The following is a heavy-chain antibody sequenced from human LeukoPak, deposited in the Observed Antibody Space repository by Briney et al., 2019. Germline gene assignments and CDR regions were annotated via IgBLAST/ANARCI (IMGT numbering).Heavy chain of an antibody. CDR2: IYTSGST. CDR1: GGSISSGSYY. D-gene: IGHD6-19*01. V-gene: IGHV4-61*02. CDR3: AREYSGYSSGWYYYYYMDV. J-gene: IGHJ6*03. Sequence: PSQTLSLTCTVSGGSISSGSYYWSWIRQPAGKGLEWIGRIYTSGSTNYNPSLKSRVTISVDTSKNQFSLKLSSVTAADTAVYYCAREYSGYSSGWYYYYYMDVWGKGTTVTVSS.